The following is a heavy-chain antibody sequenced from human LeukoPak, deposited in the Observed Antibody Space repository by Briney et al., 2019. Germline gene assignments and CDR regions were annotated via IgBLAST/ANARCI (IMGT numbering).Heavy chain of an antibody. Sequence: GGSLRPSCAASGFTFRMYAITWVRQRPGKGLEWVSSISSSSSYIYYADSVKSRFTISRDNAKNSLYLQMNSLRAEDTAVYYCARGKAMAPFDYWGQGTLVTVSS. J-gene: IGHJ4*02. CDR2: ISSSSSYI. D-gene: IGHD5-18*01. CDR3: ARGKAMAPFDY. CDR1: GFTFRMYA. V-gene: IGHV3-21*01.